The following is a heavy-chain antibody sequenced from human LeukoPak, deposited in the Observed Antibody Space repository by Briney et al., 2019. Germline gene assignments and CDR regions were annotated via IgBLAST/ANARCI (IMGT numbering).Heavy chain of an antibody. V-gene: IGHV4-4*07. CDR2: IHTSGRI. D-gene: IGHD1-14*01. Sequence: PSETLSLTCTVSGGSISSYYWNWIRQPAGKGLEWIGRIHTSGRINCNPSLKSRITISVDKSKNQFSLELSSVTAADTAVYYCAGFDSSRAGITASFDYWGQGTLVTVSS. CDR3: AGFDSSRAGITASFDY. J-gene: IGHJ4*02. CDR1: GGSISSYY.